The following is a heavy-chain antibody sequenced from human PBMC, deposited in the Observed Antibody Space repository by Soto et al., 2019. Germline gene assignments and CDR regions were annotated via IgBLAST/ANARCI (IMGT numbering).Heavy chain of an antibody. CDR2: IIPIFGTA. V-gene: IGHV1-69*13. D-gene: IGHD3-3*01. J-gene: IGHJ6*02. Sequence: GASVKVSCKASGGTFSSYAISWVRQAPGQGLEWMGGIIPIFGTANYAQKFQGRVTITADESTSTAYMELSSLRSEDTAVYYCARDIARDRGEVLRAFGVVTPYYYYGMDVWGQGTTVTVSS. CDR3: ARDIARDRGEVLRAFGVVTPYYYYGMDV. CDR1: GGTFSSYA.